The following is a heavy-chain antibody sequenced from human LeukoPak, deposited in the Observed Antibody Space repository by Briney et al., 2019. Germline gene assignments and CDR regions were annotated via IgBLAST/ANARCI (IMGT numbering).Heavy chain of an antibody. CDR2: IKNDGAVK. CDR3: AKDSYSKGDF. J-gene: IGHJ4*02. D-gene: IGHD6-13*01. V-gene: IGHV3-7*01. CDR1: GFTFSSNY. Sequence: GGSLRLSCAASGFTFSSNYMTWVRQAPGKGLEWVANIKNDGAVKNYVDSVKGRFTISRDNAKNSLYLQMNSLRAEDTAVYYCAKDSYSKGDFWGQGVLVTVSS.